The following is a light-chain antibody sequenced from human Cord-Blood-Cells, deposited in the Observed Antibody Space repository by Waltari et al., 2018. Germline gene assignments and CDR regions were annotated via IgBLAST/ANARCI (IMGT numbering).Light chain of an antibody. J-gene: IGKJ2*03. CDR3: QQYYSTPYS. CDR2: WAS. CDR1: QSVLYSSNNKNY. Sequence: DIVMTQSLVTLAVSPGERATIHCNSTQSVLYSSNNKNYLAWYQQKPGQPPKLLIYWASTRESGVPDRFSGSGSGTDFTLTISSLQAEDVAVYYCQQYYSTPYSFGQGTKLEIK. V-gene: IGKV4-1*01.